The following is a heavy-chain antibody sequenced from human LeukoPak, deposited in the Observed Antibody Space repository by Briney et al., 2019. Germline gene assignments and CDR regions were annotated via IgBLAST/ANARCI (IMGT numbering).Heavy chain of an antibody. CDR1: GGSISSYY. CDR2: IYTSGST. V-gene: IGHV4-4*07. J-gene: IGHJ4*02. D-gene: IGHD5-18*01. Sequence: SETLSLTCTVSGGSISSYYWSWIRQPAGKGLEWIGRIYTSGSTNYNPSLESRVTMSVDTSKNQFFLKLSSVTAADTAVYYCAREGYSYGYPSTFDYWGQGTLVTVSS. CDR3: AREGYSYGYPSTFDY.